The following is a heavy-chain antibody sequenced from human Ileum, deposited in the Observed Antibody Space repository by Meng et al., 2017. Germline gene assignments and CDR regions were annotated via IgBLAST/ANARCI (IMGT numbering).Heavy chain of an antibody. D-gene: IGHD2-2*02. CDR3: VGGLLVPNAIRTEYFPL. V-gene: IGHV4-34*01. CDR2: INHSGST. Sequence: QAQLQQWGAGLLKPSETLSLSCAGYGGAFDGYYWTWIRQSTGKGLEWIGEINHSGSTNFNPSLKSRVTMSVDTSKKQFTLNLTSVTAADTAMYYCVGGLLVPNAIRTEYFPLWGQGTLVTVSS. J-gene: IGHJ1*01. CDR1: GGAFDGYY.